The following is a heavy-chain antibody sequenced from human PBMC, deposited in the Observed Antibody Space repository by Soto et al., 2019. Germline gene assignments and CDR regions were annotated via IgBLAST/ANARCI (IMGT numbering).Heavy chain of an antibody. CDR1: GFTFSSYA. Sequence: QVQLVESGGGVVQPGRSLRLSCAASGFTFSSYAMHWVRQAPGKGLEWVAVISYDGSNKYYADSVKGRFTISRDNSKNTLYLQMNSRRAEDTAVYYCARDGADSSSWLMGGDYWGQGTLVTVSS. D-gene: IGHD6-13*01. CDR2: ISYDGSNK. V-gene: IGHV3-30-3*01. CDR3: ARDGADSSSWLMGGDY. J-gene: IGHJ4*02.